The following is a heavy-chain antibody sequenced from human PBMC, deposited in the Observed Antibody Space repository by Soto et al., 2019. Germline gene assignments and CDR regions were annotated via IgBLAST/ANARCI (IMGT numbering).Heavy chain of an antibody. CDR3: TKDGLYCGGGSCLVGPSYTFDH. Sequence: GGSLRLSCAASGFSFSSYGFHWVRQAPGKGLEWVALIWYDGSKKYYTDSVKGRFTISRDNSKNTLYLQMNSLRADDTAVYYCTKDGLYCGGGSCLVGPSYTFDHWGQGTLITVSS. CDR2: IWYDGSKK. J-gene: IGHJ4*02. D-gene: IGHD2-15*01. V-gene: IGHV3-33*06. CDR1: GFSFSSYG.